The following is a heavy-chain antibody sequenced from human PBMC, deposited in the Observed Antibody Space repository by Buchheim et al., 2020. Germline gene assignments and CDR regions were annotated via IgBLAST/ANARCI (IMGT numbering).Heavy chain of an antibody. CDR3: AKGDSYGVVIYPYYFDY. J-gene: IGHJ4*02. CDR1: GFTFSSYA. Sequence: EVQLVESGGGLVQPGGSLRLSCAASGFTFSSYAMSWVRQAPGKGLEWVSAIIGSGGSTYYEDSVKGRFTCSRDNSKNTLFLQMNSLRAEDTAVYYCAKGDSYGVVIYPYYFDYWGQGTL. D-gene: IGHD5-18*01. V-gene: IGHV3-23*04. CDR2: IIGSGGST.